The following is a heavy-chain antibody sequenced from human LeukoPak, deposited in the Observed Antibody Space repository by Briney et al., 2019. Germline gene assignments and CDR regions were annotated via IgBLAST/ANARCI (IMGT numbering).Heavy chain of an antibody. J-gene: IGHJ5*02. CDR1: GGSISSYY. CDR3: ARDNQIGYRYGYDWFDP. D-gene: IGHD5-18*01. V-gene: IGHV4-4*07. Sequence: PSETLSLTCAVYGGSISSYYWSWIRQPAVKGLEWIGRIYTSGSTNYNPSLKSRATMSVDTSKNQFSLKLSSVTAADTAVYYCARDNQIGYRYGYDWFDPWGQGTLVTVSS. CDR2: IYTSGST.